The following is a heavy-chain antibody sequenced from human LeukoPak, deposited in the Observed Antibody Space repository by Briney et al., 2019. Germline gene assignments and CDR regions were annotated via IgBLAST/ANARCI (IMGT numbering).Heavy chain of an antibody. CDR1: GYTFTSYG. CDR2: ISAYNGNT. J-gene: IGHJ4*02. CDR3: ARAYDYVWGSYRYCSFEY. V-gene: IGHV1-18*01. D-gene: IGHD3-16*02. Sequence: ASVKVSCKASGYTFTSYGISWVRQAPGQGLEWMGRISAYNGNTNYAQKLQGRVTMTTDTSTSTAYMELRSLRSDDTAVYYCARAYDYVWGSYRYCSFEYWGQGTLVTVSS.